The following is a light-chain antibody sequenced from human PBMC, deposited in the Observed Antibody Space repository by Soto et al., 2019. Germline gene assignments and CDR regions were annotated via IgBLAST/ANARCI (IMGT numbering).Light chain of an antibody. J-gene: IGLJ3*02. CDR1: SSNIGSRT. CDR2: RNN. V-gene: IGLV1-44*01. CDR3: AAWDDSLNGGV. Sequence: QSVLTQPPSASGTPGQRVTIYCSGSSSNIGSRTVNWYQQLPGTAPKLLIYRNNQRPSGVPDRFSGSKSGASASLAISGLQSEDEADYYCAAWDDSLNGGVFGGGTKLTVL.